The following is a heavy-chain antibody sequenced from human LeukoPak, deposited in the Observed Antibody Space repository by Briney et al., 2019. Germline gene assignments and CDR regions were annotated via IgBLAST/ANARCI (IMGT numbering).Heavy chain of an antibody. V-gene: IGHV1-46*01. Sequence: ASVNVSFTASGYTFTSYYMHWVRQAPGQGLEWMGIINPSSGSTSNAQKFQGRVTMTRDTSTSTVYMELSSLRSEDTAVYYCARDGEYYDSRGSYFDSWGQGTLVTVSS. CDR3: ARDGEYYDSRGSYFDS. D-gene: IGHD3-22*01. J-gene: IGHJ4*02. CDR1: GYTFTSYY. CDR2: INPSSGST.